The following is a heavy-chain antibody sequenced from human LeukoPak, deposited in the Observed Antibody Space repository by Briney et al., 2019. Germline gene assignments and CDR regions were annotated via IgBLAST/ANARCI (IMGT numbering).Heavy chain of an antibody. CDR3: ASESVGNTYFDC. CDR1: GFTFTSHA. CDR2: INADNGNT. J-gene: IGHJ4*02. V-gene: IGHV1-3*01. D-gene: IGHD1-26*01. Sequence: ASVKVSCKASGFTFTSHAIHWVRQAPGQRLEWMGWINADNGNTKYSQNFQGRVTIIRDISASTAYMELSSLRSEDTAVYYCASESVGNTYFDCWGQGALVTVSS.